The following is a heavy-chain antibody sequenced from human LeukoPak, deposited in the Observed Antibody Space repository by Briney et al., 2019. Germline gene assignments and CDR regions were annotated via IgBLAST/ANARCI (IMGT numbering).Heavy chain of an antibody. CDR1: GFTFSSYA. V-gene: IGHV3-23*01. CDR2: ISGSGGST. Sequence: PGGSLRLSCAASGFTFSSYAMSWVRQAPGKGLEWVSAISGSGGSTYYADSVKGRFTISRDNARDSLYLQTSSLRVEDTAVYHCTRDGGLYCSSTSCYFDYWGQGTLVTVSS. J-gene: IGHJ4*02. CDR3: TRDGGLYCSSTSCYFDY. D-gene: IGHD2-2*01.